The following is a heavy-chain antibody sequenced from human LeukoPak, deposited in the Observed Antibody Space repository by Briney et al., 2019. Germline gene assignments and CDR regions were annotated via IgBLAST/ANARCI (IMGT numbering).Heavy chain of an antibody. V-gene: IGHV4-39*07. CDR3: ARDQGRYFDWLGAFDI. CDR2: IYYSGST. D-gene: IGHD3-9*01. J-gene: IGHJ3*02. Sequence: SETLSLTCTVSGGSISSSSYYWGWIRQPPGKGLEWIGSIYYSGSTYYNPSLKSRVTISVDTSKNQFSLKLSSVTAADTAVYYCARDQGRYFDWLGAFDIWGQGTMVTVSS. CDR1: GGSISSSSYY.